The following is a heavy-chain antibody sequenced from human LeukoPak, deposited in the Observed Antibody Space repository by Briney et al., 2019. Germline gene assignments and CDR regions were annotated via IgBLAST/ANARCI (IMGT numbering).Heavy chain of an antibody. D-gene: IGHD3-10*01. CDR1: GFTFSDYY. V-gene: IGHV3-11*03. J-gene: IGHJ3*02. CDR3: ARALRNGSGSYYNAFDI. Sequence: GGSLRLSCAASGFTFSDYYMSWIRQAPGKGLEWVSYISGSSSYINYADSVKGRFTISRDNAKNSLYLQMNSLRAEDTAVYYCARALRNGSGSYYNAFDIWGQGTMVTVSS. CDR2: ISGSSSYI.